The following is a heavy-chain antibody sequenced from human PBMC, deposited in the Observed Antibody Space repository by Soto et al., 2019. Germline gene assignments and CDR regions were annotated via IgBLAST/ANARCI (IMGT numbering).Heavy chain of an antibody. D-gene: IGHD6-19*01. Sequence: SSETLSLTCTVSGGSISSYYWSWIRQPPGKGLEWIGYIYYSGSTNYNPSLKSRVTISVATSKNQFSLKLSSVTAAATAVYYCARGWGRTFAYWGQGTLVPVSS. CDR2: IYYSGST. J-gene: IGHJ4*02. CDR1: GGSISSYY. CDR3: ARGWGRTFAY. V-gene: IGHV4-59*08.